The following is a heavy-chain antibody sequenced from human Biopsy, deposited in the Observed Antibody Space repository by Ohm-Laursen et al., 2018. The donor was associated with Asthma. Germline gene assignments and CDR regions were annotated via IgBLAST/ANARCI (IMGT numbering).Heavy chain of an antibody. V-gene: IGHV4-59*01. CDR3: ARGYYGEFHD. J-gene: IGHJ4*02. Sequence: TLSLTCTVSGDSINSYYWTWIRQPPGKGLEWIGYIYYTGTTNSNPSLKSRVTMSVDTSKNQFSLEVRSVTAADTAVYYCARGYYGEFHDWGQGNLVIVSS. D-gene: IGHD3-3*01. CDR1: GDSINSYY. CDR2: IYYTGTT.